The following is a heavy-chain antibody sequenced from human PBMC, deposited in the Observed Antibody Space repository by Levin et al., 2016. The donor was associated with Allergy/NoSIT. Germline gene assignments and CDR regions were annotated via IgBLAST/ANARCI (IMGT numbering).Heavy chain of an antibody. D-gene: IGHD4-17*01. J-gene: IGHJ3*02. CDR2: IRDKAGAYAP. V-gene: IGHV3-72*01. Sequence: GGSLRLSCTTSGFTFSDHYMDWVRQAPGKGLEWVAHIRDKAGAYAPVYATSVRGRFTISRDDSKNSLYLQMNSLKTEDTAVYYCADTGTSKGLDIWGQGTMVTVSS. CDR1: GFTFSDHY. CDR3: ADTGTSKGLDI.